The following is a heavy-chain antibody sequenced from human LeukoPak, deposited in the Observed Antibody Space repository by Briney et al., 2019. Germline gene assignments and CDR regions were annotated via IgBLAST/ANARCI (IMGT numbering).Heavy chain of an antibody. D-gene: IGHD1-26*01. CDR3: ARVNVWELPPAFDY. V-gene: IGHV3-74*01. CDR1: GFTFSSYW. Sequence: GGSLRLSCAASGFTFSSYWMHWVRQAPGRGLVWVSRINSDGSSTSYADSVKGRFTISRDNAKNTLYLEMNSLRAEDTAVYYCARVNVWELPPAFDYWGKGTLVTVSS. J-gene: IGHJ4*02. CDR2: INSDGSST.